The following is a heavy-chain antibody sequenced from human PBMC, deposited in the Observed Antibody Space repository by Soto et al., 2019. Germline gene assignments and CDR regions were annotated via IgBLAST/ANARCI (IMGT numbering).Heavy chain of an antibody. CDR1: GFTFSSYD. CDR2: IGTAGDT. CDR3: ARGVGYSSGWSDY. Sequence: GGSLRLSCAASGFTFSSYDMHWVRQATGKGLEWVSAIGTAGDTYYPGSVKGRFTISRENAKNSLYLQMNSLRAEDTAVYYCARGVGYSSGWSDYWGQGTLVTVSS. V-gene: IGHV3-13*01. D-gene: IGHD6-19*01. J-gene: IGHJ4*02.